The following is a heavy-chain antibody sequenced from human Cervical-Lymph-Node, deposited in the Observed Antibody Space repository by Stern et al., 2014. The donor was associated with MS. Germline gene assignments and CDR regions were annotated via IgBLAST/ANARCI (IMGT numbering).Heavy chain of an antibody. Sequence: QVQLQASSPGLVKPSQTLSLTCAVSGASISGGSYYWTWIRQPAGKRLEWMGRISLDGITKYNPSLKPRVLISSDRPANHFSLTLRSVTAADTAVYFCARGSYLGGYGLDVWGQGTTVIVSS. V-gene: IGHV4-61*02. CDR1: GASISGGSYY. CDR3: ARGSYLGGYGLDV. D-gene: IGHD3-10*01. J-gene: IGHJ6*02. CDR2: ISLDGIT.